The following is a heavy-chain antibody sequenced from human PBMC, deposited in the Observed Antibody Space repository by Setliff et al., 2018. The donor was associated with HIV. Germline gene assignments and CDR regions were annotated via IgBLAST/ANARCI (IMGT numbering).Heavy chain of an antibody. CDR1: GGSISSSSYY. V-gene: IGHV4-39*01. J-gene: IGHJ5*02. CDR3: ASSVAGSGPNWFDP. D-gene: IGHD6-19*01. CDR2: IYYTGNT. Sequence: KPSETLSLTCTVSGGSISSSSYYWGWIRQPPGKGLEWIGIIYYTGNTYYNPSLKSRVTISVDTSKNQLSLKLSSVTAADTAVYYCASSVAGSGPNWFDPWGQGTLVTVSS.